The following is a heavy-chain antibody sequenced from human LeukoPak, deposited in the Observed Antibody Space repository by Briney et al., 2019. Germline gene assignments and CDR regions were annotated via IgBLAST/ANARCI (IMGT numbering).Heavy chain of an antibody. CDR1: GYSISSGYY. J-gene: IGHJ4*02. D-gene: IGHD4-17*01. Sequence: SETLSLTCTVSGYSISSGYYWGWIRQPPGKGLEWIGSIYHSGSTYYNPSLKSRVTISVDTSKNQFSLKLSSVTAADTAVYYCARWGNNYGDDGFDYWGQGTLVTVSS. CDR2: IYHSGST. V-gene: IGHV4-38-2*02. CDR3: ARWGNNYGDDGFDY.